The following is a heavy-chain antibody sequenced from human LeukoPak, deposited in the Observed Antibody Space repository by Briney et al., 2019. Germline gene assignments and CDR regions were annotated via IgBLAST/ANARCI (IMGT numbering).Heavy chain of an antibody. Sequence: RASVTVSCKASGYTFTGYYMRWVRQAPGQGLEWMGWINPNSGGTNYAQKFQGRVTMTRDTSISTAYMELSRLRSDDTAVYYCARESSSGYFDYWGQGTLVTVSS. CDR3: ARESSSGYFDY. CDR1: GYTFTGYY. CDR2: INPNSGGT. D-gene: IGHD3-22*01. V-gene: IGHV1-2*02. J-gene: IGHJ4*02.